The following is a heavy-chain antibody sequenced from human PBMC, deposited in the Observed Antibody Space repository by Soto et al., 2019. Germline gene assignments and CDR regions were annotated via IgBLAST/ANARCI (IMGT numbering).Heavy chain of an antibody. CDR1: GFTFSSYA. Sequence: GGSLRLSCAASGFTFSSYAMHWVRQAPGKGLEWVAVISYDGSNKYYADSVMGRFTISRDNSKNTLYLQMNSLRAEDTAVYYCGRGGEPSEFDYWGRGTLVTVSS. CDR3: GRGGEPSEFDY. J-gene: IGHJ4*02. V-gene: IGHV3-30-3*01. D-gene: IGHD3-16*01. CDR2: ISYDGSNK.